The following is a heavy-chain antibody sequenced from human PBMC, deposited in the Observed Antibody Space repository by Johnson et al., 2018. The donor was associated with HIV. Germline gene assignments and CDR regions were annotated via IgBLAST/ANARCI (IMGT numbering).Heavy chain of an antibody. J-gene: IGHJ3*02. V-gene: IGHV3-13*01. Sequence: MLLVESGGGVVRPGGSLRLSCAASGFTFSSYDMHWVRQATGKGLEWVSAIGTAGDTYYPGSVKGRFTISRENAKNSLYLQMNSLRAGDTAVYYCARGQRSSWYPVNAFDIWGQGTMVTVSS. D-gene: IGHD6-13*01. CDR1: GFTFSSYD. CDR3: ARGQRSSWYPVNAFDI. CDR2: IGTAGDT.